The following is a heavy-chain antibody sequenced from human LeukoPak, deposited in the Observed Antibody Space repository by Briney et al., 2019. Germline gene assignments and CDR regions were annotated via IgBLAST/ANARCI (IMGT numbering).Heavy chain of an antibody. V-gene: IGHV4-34*12. Sequence: PSETLSLTCAVYGGSFSGYYWSWIRQPPGKGLEWIGEIIHSGSTNYNPSLTSRVTISVDTSKNQFSLTLSSVTAADTAVYYCARSRRVLGYCTNGVCYKVGGFDYWGQGTLVTVSS. CDR3: ARSRRVLGYCTNGVCYKVGGFDY. D-gene: IGHD2-8*01. CDR2: IIHSGST. J-gene: IGHJ4*02. CDR1: GGSFSGYY.